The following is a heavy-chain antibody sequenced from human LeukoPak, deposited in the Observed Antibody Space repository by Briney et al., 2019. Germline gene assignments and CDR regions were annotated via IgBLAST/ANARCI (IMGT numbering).Heavy chain of an antibody. D-gene: IGHD6-19*01. V-gene: IGHV1-18*01. Sequence: ASVKVSCKASGYTFTSYGISWVRQAPGQGLEWMGWISAYNGNTKYAQKLQGRVTMTRDTSTSTAYMELRSLRSDDTAVYYCARSRIAVANNWFDPWGQGTLVTVSS. CDR2: ISAYNGNT. CDR3: ARSRIAVANNWFDP. CDR1: GYTFTSYG. J-gene: IGHJ5*02.